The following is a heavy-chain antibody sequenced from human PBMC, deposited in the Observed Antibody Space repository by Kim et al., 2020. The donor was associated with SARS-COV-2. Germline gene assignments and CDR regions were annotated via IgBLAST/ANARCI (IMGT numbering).Heavy chain of an antibody. CDR1: RFTFSSYE. V-gene: IGHV3-48*03. D-gene: IGHD3-3*01. J-gene: IGHJ4*02. Sequence: GGSLRLSCAASRFTFSSYEMNWVRQAPGKGLEWVSYISSSGSTIYYADSVKGRFTISRDNAKNSLYLQMNSLRAEDTAVYYCAREDKAVWSGYWVYWGQGTLVTVSS. CDR3: AREDKAVWSGYWVY. CDR2: ISSSGSTI.